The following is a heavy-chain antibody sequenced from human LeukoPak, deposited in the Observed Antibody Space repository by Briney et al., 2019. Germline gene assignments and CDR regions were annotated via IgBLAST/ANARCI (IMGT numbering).Heavy chain of an antibody. CDR3: ARGRDIRVLHILHYYYNALEF. V-gene: IGHV4-34*01. CDR2: INPNGYS. D-gene: IGHD2-15*01. Sequence: SETLSLTCAVYGGSFSGYYWSWIRQAPGKGLEWIGEINPNGYSNYNSSLKSRVTVSVNTSTNQFSLKLTSVTAADTAVYFCARGRDIRVLHILHYYYNALEFWGQGTTVTVSS. J-gene: IGHJ6*02. CDR1: GGSFSGYY.